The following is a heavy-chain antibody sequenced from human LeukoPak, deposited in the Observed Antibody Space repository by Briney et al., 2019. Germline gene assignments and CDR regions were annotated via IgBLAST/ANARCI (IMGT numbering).Heavy chain of an antibody. CDR1: GGSISSYY. CDR3: ARDAGPSWFDP. J-gene: IGHJ5*02. V-gene: IGHV4-4*07. Sequence: SETLSLTFTGSGGSISSYYWSWIRQPTAKGLDWIGRIYTSGSTNYNRSLKSRVTMSVDTSKSQFSLKLSSVTAADTAVYYCARDAGPSWFDPWGQGKLVTVSS. D-gene: IGHD3-10*01. CDR2: IYTSGST.